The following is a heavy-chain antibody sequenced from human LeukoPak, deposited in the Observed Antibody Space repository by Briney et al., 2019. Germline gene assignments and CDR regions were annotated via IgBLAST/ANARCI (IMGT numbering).Heavy chain of an antibody. CDR2: IIPIFGTA. Sequence: ASVKVSCKASGGTFSSYAISWVRQAPGQGLEWMGGIIPIFGTANYAQKFQGRVTITADESTSTAYMELSSLRSEDTAVYYCARALPVAGRSPFDHWGQGTLVTVSS. J-gene: IGHJ4*02. V-gene: IGHV1-69*13. D-gene: IGHD6-19*01. CDR3: ARALPVAGRSPFDH. CDR1: GGTFSSYA.